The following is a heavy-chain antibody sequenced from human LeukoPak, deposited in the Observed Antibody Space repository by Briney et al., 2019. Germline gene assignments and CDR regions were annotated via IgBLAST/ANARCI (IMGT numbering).Heavy chain of an antibody. V-gene: IGHV3-7*03. D-gene: IGHD5-12*01. CDR3: ARSTVATNFDY. CDR2: IKEDGSEK. Sequence: PGGSLRLSCAASGITFSSYWMSWVRQAPGKGLEWVANIKEDGSEKYYVDSVKGRFTISRDNSKNTLYLQMNSLRAEDTAAYYCARSTVATNFDYWGQGTLVTVSS. CDR1: GITFSSYW. J-gene: IGHJ4*02.